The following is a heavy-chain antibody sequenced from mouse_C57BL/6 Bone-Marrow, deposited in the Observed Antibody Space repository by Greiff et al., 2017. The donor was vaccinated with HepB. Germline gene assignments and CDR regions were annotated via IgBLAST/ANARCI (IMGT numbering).Heavy chain of an antibody. CDR3: ARHDYDVAWFAY. J-gene: IGHJ3*01. D-gene: IGHD2-4*01. CDR1: GFTFSSYG. Sequence: EVQVVESGGDLVKPGGSLKLSCAASGFTFSSYGMSWVRQTPDKRLEWVATISSGGSYTYYPDSVKGRFTISRDNAKNTLYLQMSGLKSEDTAMYYCARHDYDVAWFAYWGQGTLVTVSA. V-gene: IGHV5-6*01. CDR2: ISSGGSYT.